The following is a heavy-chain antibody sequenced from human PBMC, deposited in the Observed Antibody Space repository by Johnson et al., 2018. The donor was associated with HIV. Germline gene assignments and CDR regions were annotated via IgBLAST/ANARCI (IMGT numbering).Heavy chain of an antibody. J-gene: IGHJ3*02. CDR1: GFTFSSYA. D-gene: IGHD6-6*01. CDR3: ARDLAIGGRTDAFDI. V-gene: IGHV3-30-3*01. Sequence: QVQLVESGGGVVQPGRSLRLSCAASGFTFSSYAMHWVRQAPGKGLEWVAVISYDGSNKYYADSVKGRFTISRDNSKNTLYLQVNSLKTEDTAVYYCARDLAIGGRTDAFDIWGQGTMVTVSS. CDR2: ISYDGSNK.